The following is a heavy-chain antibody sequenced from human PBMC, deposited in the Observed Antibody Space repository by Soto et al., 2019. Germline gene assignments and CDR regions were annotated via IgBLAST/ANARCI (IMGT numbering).Heavy chain of an antibody. Sequence: QVQLVESGGGVVQPGRSLRLSCAASGFTFSSYGMHWVRQAPGKGLEWVAVISYDGSNKYYADSVKGRFTISRDNSKNTLYLQMNSLRAEDTAVYYCAKPKSIYCSGGSCYSGALDYWGQGTLVTVSP. V-gene: IGHV3-30*18. J-gene: IGHJ4*02. CDR2: ISYDGSNK. CDR3: AKPKSIYCSGGSCYSGALDY. D-gene: IGHD2-15*01. CDR1: GFTFSSYG.